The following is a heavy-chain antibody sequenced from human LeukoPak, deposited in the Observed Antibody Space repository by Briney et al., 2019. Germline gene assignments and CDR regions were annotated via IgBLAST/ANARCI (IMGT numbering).Heavy chain of an antibody. Sequence: SETLSLTCAVYGGSFSGYYWSWIRQPPGKGLEWIGEINYSGSTNYNPSLKSRVTISVDTSKNQFSLKLSSVTAADTAVYYCARDQGYCSGGSCYHEYYFDYWGQGTLVTVSS. CDR2: INYSGST. CDR3: ARDQGYCSGGSCYHEYYFDY. V-gene: IGHV4-34*01. J-gene: IGHJ4*02. D-gene: IGHD2-15*01. CDR1: GGSFSGYY.